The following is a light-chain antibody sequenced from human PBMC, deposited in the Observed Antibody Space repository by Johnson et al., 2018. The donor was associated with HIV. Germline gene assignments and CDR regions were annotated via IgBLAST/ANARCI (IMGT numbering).Light chain of an antibody. Sequence: QSVLTQPPSMSAAPGQKVTISCSTSSSNIGNNYVSWYQQLPGTAPKLLIYENNKRPSGIPDRFSGSKSGTSATLGITGLQTGDEAAYYCEKWDFSVSAYVFGTGTKVTVL. J-gene: IGLJ1*01. V-gene: IGLV1-51*02. CDR2: ENN. CDR1: SSNIGNNY. CDR3: EKWDFSVSAYV.